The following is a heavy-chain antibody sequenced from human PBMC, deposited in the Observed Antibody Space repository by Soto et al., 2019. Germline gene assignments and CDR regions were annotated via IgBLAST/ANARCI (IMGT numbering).Heavy chain of an antibody. CDR1: VYNFAGYW. V-gene: IGHV5-51*01. CDR2: IYPSDSDT. Sequence: GEAVKISCKGSVYNFAGYWIAWLRQMPGKGLELMGIIYPSDSDTRYRPSFQGQVTISADKSISSAYLQWSSLRASDTAMYYCARGGVSTRTFDYWGQGTPVTVSS. D-gene: IGHD3-3*01. CDR3: ARGGVSTRTFDY. J-gene: IGHJ4*02.